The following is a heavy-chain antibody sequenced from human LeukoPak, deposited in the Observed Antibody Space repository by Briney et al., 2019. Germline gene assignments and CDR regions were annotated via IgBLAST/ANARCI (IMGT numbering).Heavy chain of an antibody. CDR2: ISAYNGNT. Sequence: ASVKVSCKASGYTFTSYVISWVRQAPGQGLEWMGWISAYNGNTNYAPKLQGRVTMTTDTSTSTAYMELRRLRSDDTAVYYCARGDGSSGYYPSDYWGQGTLVTVSS. CDR3: ARGDGSSGYYPSDY. J-gene: IGHJ4*02. V-gene: IGHV1-18*01. D-gene: IGHD3-22*01. CDR1: GYTFTSYV.